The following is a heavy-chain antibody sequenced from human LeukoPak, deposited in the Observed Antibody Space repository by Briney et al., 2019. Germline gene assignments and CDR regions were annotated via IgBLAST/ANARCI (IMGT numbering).Heavy chain of an antibody. J-gene: IGHJ6*01. Sequence: GGYLRLSCAASGFTFSSYSMNWDRPAPGQGRVWVSCISSRSIDISYAASVNDRFTISRDNAKTSLYLQMNSLRGEDTAVDYCAGDLRTRDGIDVWGEERTVT. CDR3: AGDLRTRDGIDV. V-gene: IGHV3-21*01. D-gene: IGHD3-10*01. CDR2: ISSRSIDI. CDR1: GFTFSSYS.